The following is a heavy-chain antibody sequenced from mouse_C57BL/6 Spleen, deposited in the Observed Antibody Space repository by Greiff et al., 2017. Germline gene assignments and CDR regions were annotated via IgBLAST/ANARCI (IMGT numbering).Heavy chain of an antibody. CDR2: IYPGDGDT. J-gene: IGHJ4*01. Sequence: VKLQQSGPELVKPGASVKISCKASGYAFSSSWMNWVKQRPGKGLEWIGRIYPGDGDTNYNGKFKGKATLTADKSSSTAYMQLSSLTSEDSAVYFCARDYSNYGYYAMDYWGQGTSVTVSS. V-gene: IGHV1-82*01. D-gene: IGHD2-5*01. CDR1: GYAFSSSW. CDR3: ARDYSNYGYYAMDY.